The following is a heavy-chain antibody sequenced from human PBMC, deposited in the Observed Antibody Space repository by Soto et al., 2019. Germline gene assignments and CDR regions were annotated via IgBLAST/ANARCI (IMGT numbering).Heavy chain of an antibody. CDR2: ISRSSSSI. CDR1: GFTFSSYV. V-gene: IGHV3-21*01. Sequence: SGGSLRLSCAASGFTFSSYVMNWVRQAPGKGLEWVASISRSSSSIYYGDSVKGRFTISRDDAKKSLYLEMDSLRADDTAVYYCAKDNGEGYKYHFYGRDVCPQGTTGAVAS. J-gene: IGHJ6*02. CDR3: AKDNGEGYKYHFYGRDV. D-gene: IGHD2-8*01.